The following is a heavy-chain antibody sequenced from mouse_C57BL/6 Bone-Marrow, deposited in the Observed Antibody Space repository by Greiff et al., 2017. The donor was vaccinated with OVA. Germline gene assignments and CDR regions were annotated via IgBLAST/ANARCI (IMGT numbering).Heavy chain of an antibody. CDR1: GYTFTSYG. J-gene: IGHJ1*03. D-gene: IGHD2-13*01. V-gene: IGHV1-58*01. CDR2: IYIGHGYT. CDR3: AKADGDYRWYFDG. Sequence: EVQLQQSGAELVRPGSSVQMSCQTSGYTFTSYGITWVKQRPGQGLEWIGYIYIGHGYTAYNEKFKGKATLTSDTSSSTAYMQLSGLTSEDSAIYFCAKADGDYRWYFDGWGTGTTVTVSS.